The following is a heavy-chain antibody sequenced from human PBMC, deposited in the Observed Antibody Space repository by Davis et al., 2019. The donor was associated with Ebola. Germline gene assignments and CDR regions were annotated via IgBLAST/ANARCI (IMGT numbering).Heavy chain of an antibody. Sequence: GESLKISCAASGFTFSSYTMNWVRQAPGKGLEWVSYISSGSSTKYYADSVKGRFTISRDNSKNTLYLQMNSLRAEDTAVYYCARYTAMTNWGQGTLVTVSS. CDR2: ISSGSSTK. D-gene: IGHD5-18*01. CDR3: ARYTAMTN. V-gene: IGHV3-48*01. CDR1: GFTFSSYT. J-gene: IGHJ4*02.